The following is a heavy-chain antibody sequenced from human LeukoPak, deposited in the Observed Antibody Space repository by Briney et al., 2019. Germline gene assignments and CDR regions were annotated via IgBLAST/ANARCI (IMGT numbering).Heavy chain of an antibody. CDR2: IKSKTDGGTT. D-gene: IGHD1-26*01. CDR3: TTWSEAEWEPSNY. J-gene: IGHJ4*02. Sequence: PGGSLRLSCAASGFTFSNAWMNWVRQAPGKGLEWVGRIKSKTDGGTTDYAAPVKGRFTISRDDSKNTLYLQMNSLKTEDTAVYYCTTWSEAEWEPSNYWGQGTLVTVSS. CDR1: GFTFSNAW. V-gene: IGHV3-15*07.